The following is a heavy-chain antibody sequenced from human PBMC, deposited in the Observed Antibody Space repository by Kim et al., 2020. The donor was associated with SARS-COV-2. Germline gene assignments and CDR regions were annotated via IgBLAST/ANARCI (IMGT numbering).Heavy chain of an antibody. Sequence: GGSLRLSCAASGFTFSIYGMSWVRRAPGKGLEWVANIKEYGTEKSYVDSVKGRFTISRDNAKNSLYLQMNNLRPEDTAVYYCARHLRYYYGVDVWGQGTTVTVSS. J-gene: IGHJ6*02. D-gene: IGHD3-16*01. CDR3: ARHLRYYYGVDV. CDR1: GFTFSIYG. CDR2: IKEYGTEK. V-gene: IGHV3-7*01.